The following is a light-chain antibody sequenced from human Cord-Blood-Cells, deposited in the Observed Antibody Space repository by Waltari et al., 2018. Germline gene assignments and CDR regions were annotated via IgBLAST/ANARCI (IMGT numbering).Light chain of an antibody. V-gene: IGKV3-15*01. Sequence: EIVMTQSPATLSVSPGERATLSCRASQSVSSNLAWYQQGPGQAPRLLIYGASTRATGIPARFSGSGSGTEFTLTISSLQSEDFAVYYCQQYNNWPRTFGQGTKVEIK. CDR1: QSVSSN. J-gene: IGKJ1*01. CDR3: QQYNNWPRT. CDR2: GAS.